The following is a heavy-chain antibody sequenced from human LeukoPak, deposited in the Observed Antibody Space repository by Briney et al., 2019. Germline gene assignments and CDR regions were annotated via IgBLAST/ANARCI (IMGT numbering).Heavy chain of an antibody. CDR3: AKRRFLHSRGGEYGY. J-gene: IGHJ4*02. Sequence: PGGSLRLSCAASGFTFSSYAMSWVRQAPGKGLEWVSAISGSGGSTYYADSVKGWFTISRDNSKNTLYLQMNSLSAEDTAVYYCAKRRFLHSRGGEYGYWGQGTLVTVSS. CDR2: ISGSGGST. V-gene: IGHV3-23*01. D-gene: IGHD4-17*01. CDR1: GFTFSSYA.